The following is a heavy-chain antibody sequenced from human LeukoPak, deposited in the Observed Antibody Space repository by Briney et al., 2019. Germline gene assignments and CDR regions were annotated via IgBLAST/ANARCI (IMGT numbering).Heavy chain of an antibody. D-gene: IGHD2-21*01. J-gene: IGHJ5*02. Sequence: SETLSLTCNVSGDSIGRSTYYWGWVRQTPEKGLEWIGSIFYNGRTYYTPSLQSRVIMSLDTSKNQFSLRLTSVTAADMAVYYCARQVAVVEPTDPNWFDPWGQGTLVTVSS. CDR2: IFYNGRT. CDR1: GDSIGRSTYY. CDR3: ARQVAVVEPTDPNWFDP. V-gene: IGHV4-39*07.